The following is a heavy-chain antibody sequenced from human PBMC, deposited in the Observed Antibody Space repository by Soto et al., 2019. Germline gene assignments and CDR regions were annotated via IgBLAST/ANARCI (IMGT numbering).Heavy chain of an antibody. Sequence: EVQLVESGGGLVQPGGSLRLSCAASGFTFSTYWMHWVRQAPGKGLVWVSRINGDGSKTNYADSVKGRFTISRDNANNTLYLQMNSLKTEDTAVYYCTSEGSWGQGTLVTVSA. CDR3: TSEGS. CDR1: GFTFSTYW. J-gene: IGHJ4*02. V-gene: IGHV3-74*01. CDR2: INGDGSKT.